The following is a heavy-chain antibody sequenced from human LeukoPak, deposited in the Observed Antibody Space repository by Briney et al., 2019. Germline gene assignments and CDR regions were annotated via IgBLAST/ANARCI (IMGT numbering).Heavy chain of an antibody. V-gene: IGHV3-23*01. CDR3: AKNPYYYGSGSYSDY. D-gene: IGHD3-10*01. J-gene: IGHJ4*02. CDR1: GFTFSSYA. Sequence: GGSLRLSCAASGFTFSSYAMSWVRQAPGKGLEWVSAISGSGGSTYYADSVKGRFTISRDNSKNTLYLQMNTLRAEDAPVYYCAKNPYYYGSGSYSDYWGQGTLVTVSS. CDR2: ISGSGGST.